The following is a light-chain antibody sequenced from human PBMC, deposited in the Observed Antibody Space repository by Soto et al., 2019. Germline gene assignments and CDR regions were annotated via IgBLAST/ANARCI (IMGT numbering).Light chain of an antibody. CDR1: SSNIGNNY. CDR2: DNN. J-gene: IGLJ2*01. V-gene: IGLV1-51*01. CDR3: GTWDSSLGTGV. Sequence: QSVLTQPPSVSAAPGQKVTISSSGSSSNIGNNYVSWYQQFPGTAPKLLIYDNNKRPSGIPDRFSGSRSGTSATLGITGLQTGDEADYYCGTWDSSLGTGVFGGGTKVTVL.